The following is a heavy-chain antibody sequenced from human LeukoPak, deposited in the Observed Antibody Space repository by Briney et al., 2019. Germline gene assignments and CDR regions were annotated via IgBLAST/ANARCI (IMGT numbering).Heavy chain of an antibody. Sequence: SETLSLTSTVSACSISSSSYYWGWIRQPPGKGLEWIGSSYYSGSTYYNPSIKSRVTISVDTSKNQFTLKLSAVTAADTAVYYCALVGATPRDYWGQGTLVTVSS. CDR3: ALVGATPRDY. J-gene: IGHJ4*02. V-gene: IGHV4-39*01. CDR1: ACSISSSSYY. CDR2: SYYSGST. D-gene: IGHD1-26*01.